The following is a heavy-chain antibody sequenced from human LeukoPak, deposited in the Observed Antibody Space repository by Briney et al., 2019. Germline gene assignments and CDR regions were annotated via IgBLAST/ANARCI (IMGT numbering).Heavy chain of an antibody. J-gene: IGHJ3*02. CDR3: VKQIAVTGTGAFDI. CDR1: RFTFKNYA. CDR2: ISSNGGNT. Sequence: GSLRLSCSASRFTFKNYAMHWVRQAPGKGLEYVSAISSNGGNTYHADSVKGRFTISRDNSKNTLYLQMSSLRAEDTALYYCVKQIAVTGTGAFDIWGQGTMVTVSS. D-gene: IGHD6-19*01. V-gene: IGHV3-64D*09.